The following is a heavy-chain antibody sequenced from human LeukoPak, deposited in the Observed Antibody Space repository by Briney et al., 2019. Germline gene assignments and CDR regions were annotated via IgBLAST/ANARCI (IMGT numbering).Heavy chain of an antibody. D-gene: IGHD4-17*01. J-gene: IGHJ6*03. CDR1: GGSVSRSPYY. Sequence: SETLSLTCTVSGGSVSRSPYYWGWIRQPPGKGLEWIGSIYHSGSTYYNPSLKSRVTISVDTSKNQFSLKLSSVTAADTAVYYCARLTIDYGDYYYYYMDVWGKGTTVTISS. CDR2: IYHSGST. V-gene: IGHV4-39*01. CDR3: ARLTIDYGDYYYYYMDV.